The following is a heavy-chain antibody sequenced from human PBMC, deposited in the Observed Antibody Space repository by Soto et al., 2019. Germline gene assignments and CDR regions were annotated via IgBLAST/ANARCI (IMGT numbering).Heavy chain of an antibody. V-gene: IGHV3-23*01. CDR2: VGGSGGDT. Sequence: EVQLLASGGGLSQPGGSLRLSCAASGFPFRSNAMSWVRQARGKGLEWVSAVGGSGGDTYYADSVKGRFTVSRDNAENTLYLQLNSLRVEDTAISYCARRTWRGRADYWGQGILVTVSS. CDR1: GFPFRSNA. J-gene: IGHJ4*02. D-gene: IGHD3-3*01. CDR3: ARRTWRGRADY.